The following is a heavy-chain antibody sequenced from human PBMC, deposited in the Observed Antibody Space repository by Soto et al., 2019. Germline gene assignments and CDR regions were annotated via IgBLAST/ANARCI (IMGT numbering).Heavy chain of an antibody. CDR2: IKQDGSEK. J-gene: IGHJ4*02. CDR3: ARTYDFWSGSPSDY. CDR1: GFTFSSYW. V-gene: IGHV3-7*01. D-gene: IGHD3-3*01. Sequence: GGSLRLSCAAPGFTFSSYWMSWVRQAPGKGLEWVANIKQDGSEKYYVDSVKGRFTISRDNAKNSLYLQMNSLRAEDTAVYYCARTYDFWSGSPSDYWGQGTLVTVSS.